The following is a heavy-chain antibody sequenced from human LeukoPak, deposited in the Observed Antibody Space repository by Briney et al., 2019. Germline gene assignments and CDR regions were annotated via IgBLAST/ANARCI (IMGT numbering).Heavy chain of an antibody. D-gene: IGHD3-10*01. CDR1: GFTFSSYS. CDR2: ISSSSSYI. V-gene: IGHV3-21*01. Sequence: PGGSLRLSCAASGFTFSSYSMNWVRQAPGKGLEWVSSISSSSSYIYYADSVKGRFTISRDNAKNPLYLQMNSLRAEDTAVYYCARDRLLWFGELLENDYWGQGTLVTVSS. J-gene: IGHJ4*02. CDR3: ARDRLLWFGELLENDY.